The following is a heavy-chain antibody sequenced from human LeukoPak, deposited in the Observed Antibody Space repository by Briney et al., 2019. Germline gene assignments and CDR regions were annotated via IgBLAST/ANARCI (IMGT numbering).Heavy chain of an antibody. CDR2: IYYSGST. J-gene: IGHJ4*02. D-gene: IGHD1-26*01. V-gene: IGHV4-59*01. CDR1: GGSISSYY. Sequence: PSETLSLTCTVSGGSISSYYWSWIRQPPGKGLEWIGYIYYSGSTNYNPSLKSRVTISVDTSKNQFSLKLSSVTAADTAVYYCARGGGSYFLSGQYYFDYWGQGTLVTVSS. CDR3: ARGGGSYFLSGQYYFDY.